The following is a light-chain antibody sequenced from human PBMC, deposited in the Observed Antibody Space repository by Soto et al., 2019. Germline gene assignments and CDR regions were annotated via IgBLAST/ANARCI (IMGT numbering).Light chain of an antibody. CDR3: QEYYSNPPT. CDR1: QSLSLTSYNKIL. V-gene: IGKV4-1*01. Sequence: DIVMNQSPDSLAVSLGERATINCKSSQSLSLTSYNKILLAWYQQKPGQPPKLLIYWASTRGSGVPDRFSGSGSGTDFTLTISSLQAEDVAVYYCQEYYSNPPTFGQGTKVEIK. J-gene: IGKJ1*01. CDR2: WAS.